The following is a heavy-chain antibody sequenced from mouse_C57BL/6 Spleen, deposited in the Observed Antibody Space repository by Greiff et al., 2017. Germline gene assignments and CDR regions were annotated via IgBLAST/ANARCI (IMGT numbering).Heavy chain of an antibody. J-gene: IGHJ1*03. CDR1: GFSLTSYG. CDR3: AKNGYYGSSSWYFDV. CDR2: IWRGGST. Sequence: VQRVESGPGLVQPSQSLSITCTVSGFSLTSYGVHWVRQSPGKGLEWLGVIWRGGSTDYNAAFMSRLSITKDNSKSQVFFKMNSLQADDTAIYYCAKNGYYGSSSWYFDVWGTGTTVTVSS. D-gene: IGHD1-1*01. V-gene: IGHV2-5*01.